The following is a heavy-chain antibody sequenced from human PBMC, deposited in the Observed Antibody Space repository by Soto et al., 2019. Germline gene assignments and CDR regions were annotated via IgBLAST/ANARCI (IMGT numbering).Heavy chain of an antibody. CDR3: VFRKSGSYSYAFDI. Sequence: SVKVSFKASGGTFSSHAISWVRQAPGQGLEWMGGIIPIFGTANYAQKFQGRVTITADESTSTAYMELSSLRSEDTAVYYCVFRKSGSYSYAFDIWGQGTMVTVSS. J-gene: IGHJ3*02. D-gene: IGHD1-26*01. V-gene: IGHV1-69*13. CDR1: GGTFSSHA. CDR2: IIPIFGTA.